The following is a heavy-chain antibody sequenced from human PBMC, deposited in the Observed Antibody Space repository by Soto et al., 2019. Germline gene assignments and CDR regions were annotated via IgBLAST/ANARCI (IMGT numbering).Heavy chain of an antibody. CDR3: ARPPLYSNGGYFDS. CDR1: GFTFSDHA. Sequence: GGSLRLSCAVSGFTFSDHAMTWVRQAPGKGLEWVSTTSNNGDRTFYADSVKGRFTVSRDRSNNTLYLQMNSLRAEDTAVYFCARPPLYSNGGYFDSWGQGTLVTVSS. J-gene: IGHJ4*02. CDR2: TSNNGDRT. D-gene: IGHD6-19*01. V-gene: IGHV3-23*01.